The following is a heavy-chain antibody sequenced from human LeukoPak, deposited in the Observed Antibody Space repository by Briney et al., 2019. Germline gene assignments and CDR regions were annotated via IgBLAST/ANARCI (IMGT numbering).Heavy chain of an antibody. CDR3: AKANWVSNADAVF. V-gene: IGHV3-23*01. CDR1: GFSFSSYA. D-gene: IGHD1-1*01. J-gene: IGHJ4*02. Sequence: TGGSLRLSCAASGFSFSSYAMSWVREAPARGLEWVSSLRGNGDTFYADSVKGRFTLSSDDSRNKVYLQLNNLGVEDTAVYYGAKANWVSNADAVFWGQGTVVTVSS. CDR2: LRGNGDT.